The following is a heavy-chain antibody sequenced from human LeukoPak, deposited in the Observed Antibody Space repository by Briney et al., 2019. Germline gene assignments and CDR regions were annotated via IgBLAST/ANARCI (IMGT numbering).Heavy chain of an antibody. CDR2: IIPIFGTA. D-gene: IGHD2-2*01. Sequence: SVKVSCKASGGTFSSYAISWVRQAPGRGLEWMGGIIPIFGTANYAQKFQGRVTITADESTSTAYMELSSLRSEDTAVYYCARVSGYCSCTSCRDYYYYYGMDVWGKGTTVTVSS. CDR3: ARVSGYCSCTSCRDYYYYYGMDV. V-gene: IGHV1-69*13. CDR1: GGTFSSYA. J-gene: IGHJ6*04.